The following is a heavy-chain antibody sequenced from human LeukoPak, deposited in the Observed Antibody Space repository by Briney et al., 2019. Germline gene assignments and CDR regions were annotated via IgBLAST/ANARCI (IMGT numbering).Heavy chain of an antibody. V-gene: IGHV4-61*02. D-gene: IGHD7-27*01. CDR1: GGSISSGGHY. CDR2: IYTSGST. Sequence: SETLSLTCNVSGGSISSGGHYWSWIRQPAGKGLEWIGRIYTSGSTNYNPSLKSRVTISLDTSKNQFSLKLSSVTAADTALYYCASRKLGNDYWGQGTLVTVSS. CDR3: ASRKLGNDY. J-gene: IGHJ4*02.